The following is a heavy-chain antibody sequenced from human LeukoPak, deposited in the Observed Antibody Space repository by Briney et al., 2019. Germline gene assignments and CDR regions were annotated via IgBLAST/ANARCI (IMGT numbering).Heavy chain of an antibody. J-gene: IGHJ4*02. CDR1: GFTFSSYE. Sequence: GGSLRLSCAASGFTFSSYEMNWVRQAPGKGLEWVSYISSSGSTIYYADSVKGRFTISRDNSKNTLYLQMNSLRAEDTAVYYCARGPLGVLNYWGQGTLVTVSS. V-gene: IGHV3-48*03. CDR2: ISSSGSTI. CDR3: ARGPLGVLNY.